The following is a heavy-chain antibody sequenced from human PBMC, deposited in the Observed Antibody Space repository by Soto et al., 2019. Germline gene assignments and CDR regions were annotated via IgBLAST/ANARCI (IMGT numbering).Heavy chain of an antibody. CDR2: IIPIFGTA. CDR1: GGTFSSYA. D-gene: IGHD2-2*02. J-gene: IGHJ6*02. Sequence: SVKVSCKASGGTFSSYAISWVRQAPGQGLEWMGGIIPIFGTANYAQKFQGRVTITADESTSTAYMELSSLRSEDTAVYYRAREWVTATAIVRMTHYYYGMDVWGQGTTVTVSS. CDR3: AREWVTATAIVRMTHYYYGMDV. V-gene: IGHV1-69*13.